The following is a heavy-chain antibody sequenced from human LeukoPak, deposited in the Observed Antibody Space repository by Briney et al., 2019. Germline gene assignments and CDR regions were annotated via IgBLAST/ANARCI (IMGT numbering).Heavy chain of an antibody. CDR1: GGSISSYY. J-gene: IGHJ3*02. CDR3: ARPYSGSSGDAFDI. V-gene: IGHV4-4*07. Sequence: SETLFLTCTVSGGSISSYYWSWIRQPAGKGLEWIGRIYTSVSTTYNPSLKSRVTMSVDTSKNQFSLKLSSVTAADTAVYYCARPYSGSSGDAFDIWGQGTMVTVSS. CDR2: IYTSVST. D-gene: IGHD1-26*01.